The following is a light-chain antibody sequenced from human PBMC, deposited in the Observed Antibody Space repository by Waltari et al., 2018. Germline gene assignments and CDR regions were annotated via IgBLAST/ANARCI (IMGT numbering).Light chain of an antibody. V-gene: IGKV3-15*01. J-gene: IGKJ1*01. CDR2: GAS. Sequence: ELVMTQSPATLSVSPGERATLSCRASQSVSNNLAWYQQKPGQAPRLLMYGASIRATGIPDRFSGSGSGTEFTLTISSLQSEDFAVYYCQQYNNWWTFGQGTKVAIK. CDR1: QSVSNN. CDR3: QQYNNWWT.